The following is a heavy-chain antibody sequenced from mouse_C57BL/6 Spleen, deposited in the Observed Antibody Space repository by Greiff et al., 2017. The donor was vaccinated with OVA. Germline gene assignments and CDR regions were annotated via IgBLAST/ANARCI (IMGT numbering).Heavy chain of an antibody. Sequence: QVQLQQSGAELAKPGASVKLSCKASGYTFTSYWMHWVKQRPGQGLEWIGYINPSSGYTKYNQKFKAKATLTADKSSSTAYMQLSSLTSEDSAVYYCAWSYDGAMDYWGQGTSVTVSS. D-gene: IGHD2-12*01. J-gene: IGHJ4*01. CDR3: AWSYDGAMDY. V-gene: IGHV1-7*01. CDR2: INPSSGYT. CDR1: GYTFTSYW.